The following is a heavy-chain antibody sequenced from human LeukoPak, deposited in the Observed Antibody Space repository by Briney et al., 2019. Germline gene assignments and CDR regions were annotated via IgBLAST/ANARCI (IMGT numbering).Heavy chain of an antibody. CDR2: ISYDGSSK. Sequence: GGSLRLSCAASGFTFSSYAMHWVRQAPGKGLEWVAVISYDGSSKYYADSVKGRFTISRDNSKNTLYLQMNSLRAEDTAVYYCAKFVSSFTTGTTRYDWFDPWGQGTLVTVSS. D-gene: IGHD1-1*01. CDR3: AKFVSSFTTGTTRYDWFDP. CDR1: GFTFSSYA. J-gene: IGHJ5*02. V-gene: IGHV3-30-3*02.